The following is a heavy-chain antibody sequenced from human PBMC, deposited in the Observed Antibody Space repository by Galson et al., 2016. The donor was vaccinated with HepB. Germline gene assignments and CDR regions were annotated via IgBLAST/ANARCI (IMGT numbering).Heavy chain of an antibody. D-gene: IGHD3-10*01. Sequence: CAISGDSVSSTSAGWSWVRQSPSRGLEWLGRTFYRSKWYYDYAISVRSRITINPDTSKNQFSLQLISVTPVDTAVYYCARGGLVRGAHGGSFDSWGQGTLVTVSS. V-gene: IGHV6-1*01. CDR2: TFYRSKWYY. CDR1: GDSVSSTSAG. CDR3: ARGGLVRGAHGGSFDS. J-gene: IGHJ4*01.